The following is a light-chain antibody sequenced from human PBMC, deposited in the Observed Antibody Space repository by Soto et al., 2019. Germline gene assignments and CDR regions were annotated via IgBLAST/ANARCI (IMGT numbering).Light chain of an antibody. CDR3: QQSEA. Sequence: EIVLTQSQGTLSLSPWEIATFPCKASQSVSSCYLARHQQTPGQAPRNLITVTSSRPTSIPDRVTGRESATTFTLTLPNQEPNDFAVYYSQQSEAFGQGTKVDIK. CDR1: QSVSSCY. J-gene: IGKJ1*01. V-gene: IGKV3-20*01. CDR2: VTS.